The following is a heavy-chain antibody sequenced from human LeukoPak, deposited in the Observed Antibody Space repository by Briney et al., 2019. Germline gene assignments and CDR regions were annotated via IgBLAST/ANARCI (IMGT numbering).Heavy chain of an antibody. J-gene: IGHJ3*02. CDR1: GYTFTGYY. CDR2: INPNNGGT. CDR3: AGEDNSSGYRPFDI. D-gene: IGHD3-22*01. Sequence: ASVKVSCKASGYTFTGYYIHWVRQAPGQGLEWMGRINPNNGGTNYAQKFQGRVTMTRDMSMSTAYMELSRLRSIDTAVYYCAGEDNSSGYRPFDIWGQGTMVTVPS. V-gene: IGHV1-2*06.